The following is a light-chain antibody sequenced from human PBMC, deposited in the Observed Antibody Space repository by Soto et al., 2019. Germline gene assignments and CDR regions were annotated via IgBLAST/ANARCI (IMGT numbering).Light chain of an antibody. J-gene: IGLJ2*01. CDR2: LNSDGSH. Sequence: QLVLTQSPSASASLGASVKLTCTLSSGHSSYAIAWHQQQPEKGPRYLMKLNSDGSHSKGDGIPDRFSGSSSGAERYLTISSLQSEDEADYYCQTWGTGIVVFGGGTTVTVL. CDR1: SGHSSYA. V-gene: IGLV4-69*01. CDR3: QTWGTGIVV.